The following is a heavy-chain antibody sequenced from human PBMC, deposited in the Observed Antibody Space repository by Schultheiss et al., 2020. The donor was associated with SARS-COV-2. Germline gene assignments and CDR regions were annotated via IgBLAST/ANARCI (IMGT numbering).Heavy chain of an antibody. J-gene: IGHJ4*02. V-gene: IGHV4-30-4*01. CDR1: GGSISSGDYY. Sequence: SETLSLTCTVSGGSISSGDYYWSWIRQPLGKGLEWIGYIYYSGSTYYNPSLKSRVTISVDTSKNQFSLKLSSVTAADTAVYYCARVIWSGYYFDYWGQGTLVTVSS. D-gene: IGHD3-3*01. CDR2: IYYSGST. CDR3: ARVIWSGYYFDY.